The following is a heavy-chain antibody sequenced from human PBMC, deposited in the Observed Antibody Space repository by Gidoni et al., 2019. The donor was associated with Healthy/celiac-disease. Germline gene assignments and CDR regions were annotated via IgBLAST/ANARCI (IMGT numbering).Heavy chain of an antibody. D-gene: IGHD3-3*01. J-gene: IGHJ4*02. CDR1: GFTLSRYA. CDR2: ISYDGSNK. Sequence: QVQLVESGGGVVQPGRSLRLSCAASGFTLSRYAMHWVRQAPGKGLEWVAFISYDGSNKYYAVSVKGRFTISRDNSKNTLYLQMNSLRAEDTAVYYCARDRPGYYDFWSGYLDYWGQGTLVTVSS. CDR3: ARDRPGYYDFWSGYLDY. V-gene: IGHV3-30-3*01.